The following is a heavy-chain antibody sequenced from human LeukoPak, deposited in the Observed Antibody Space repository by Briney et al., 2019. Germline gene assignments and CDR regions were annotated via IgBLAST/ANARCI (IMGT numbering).Heavy chain of an antibody. CDR3: ARVKGDYGGIGNWFDP. CDR2: IYYSGST. Sequence: SETLSLTCTVSGGSISSSSYYWGWIRQPPGKGLEWIGSIYYSGSTYYNPSLKSRVTISVDTSKNQFSLKLSSVTAADTAVYYCARVKGDYGGIGNWFDPWGQGTLVTVSS. CDR1: GGSISSSSYY. J-gene: IGHJ5*02. D-gene: IGHD4-23*01. V-gene: IGHV4-39*07.